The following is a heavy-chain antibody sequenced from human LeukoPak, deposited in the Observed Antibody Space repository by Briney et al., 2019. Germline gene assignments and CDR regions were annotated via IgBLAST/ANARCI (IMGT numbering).Heavy chain of an antibody. CDR3: ARVGLPKYAFDI. Sequence: SETLSLTCTVSGGSISRGSYFWSWIRQPAGKGLEWIGRFYTSGTPNYNPSLKSRVTISVDTSRNQFSLKLSSVTAADTAVYYCARVGLPKYAFDIWGQGTMVTVSS. CDR1: GGSISRGSYF. D-gene: IGHD2-15*01. CDR2: FYTSGTP. J-gene: IGHJ3*02. V-gene: IGHV4-61*02.